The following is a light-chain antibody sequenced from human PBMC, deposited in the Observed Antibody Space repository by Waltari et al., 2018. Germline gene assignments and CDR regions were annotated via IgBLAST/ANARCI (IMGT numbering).Light chain of an antibody. Sequence: DIQMTQSPSSLSASVGDRVTITCRASQSISSYLNWYQQKPGKAPKLLIYAASSLQSGVPSRFSGSGSGTDLTLTISSLQPEDFAVYYCQHRANWPLTFGGGTKVEIK. V-gene: IGKV1-39*01. CDR1: QSISSY. J-gene: IGKJ4*01. CDR2: AAS. CDR3: QHRANWPLT.